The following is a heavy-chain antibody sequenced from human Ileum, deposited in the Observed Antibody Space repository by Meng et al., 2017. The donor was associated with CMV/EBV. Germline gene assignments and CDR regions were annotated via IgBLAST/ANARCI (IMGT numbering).Heavy chain of an antibody. CDR1: GFTFSNAW. D-gene: IGHD6-19*01. V-gene: IGHV3-15*01. CDR2: IKSKTDGGTT. J-gene: IGHJ6*02. Sequence: GGSLRLSCAASGFTFSNAWMSWVRQAPGKGLEWVGRIKSKTDGGTTDYAAPVKGRFTISRDDSKNTLSLQMNSLKTDDTAVYYCTTGYSSGAPPYYYYGMDVWGQGTTVTVSS. CDR3: TTGYSSGAPPYYYYGMDV.